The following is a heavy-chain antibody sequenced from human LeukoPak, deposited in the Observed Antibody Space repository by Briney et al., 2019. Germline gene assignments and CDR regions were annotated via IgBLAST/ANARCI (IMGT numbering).Heavy chain of an antibody. CDR2: IYYSERT. CDR3: ARGPLNEEIDY. J-gene: IGHJ4*02. D-gene: IGHD1-1*01. V-gene: IGHV4-59*02. Sequence: PGGSLRLSCAASGFTVSSNYMSWVRQAPGKGLEWIGYIYYSERTNYNPSLKSRVSISLDTSKNQFSLNLSSVTAADTAVYYCARGPLNEEIDYWGQGTLVTVSS. CDR1: GFTVSSNY.